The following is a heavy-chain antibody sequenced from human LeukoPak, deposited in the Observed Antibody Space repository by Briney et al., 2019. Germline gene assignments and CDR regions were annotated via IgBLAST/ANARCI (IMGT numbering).Heavy chain of an antibody. J-gene: IGHJ4*02. Sequence: PGGSLRLSCAASGFTFDDYAMHWVRQAPGKGLEWVSGISWNSGSIGYADSVKGRFTISRDNAKNSLYLQMNSLRAEDTALYYCAKDITRRHIVVVTATRGLDYWGQGTLVTVSS. CDR1: GFTFDDYA. V-gene: IGHV3-9*01. D-gene: IGHD2-21*02. CDR2: ISWNSGSI. CDR3: AKDITRRHIVVVTATRGLDY.